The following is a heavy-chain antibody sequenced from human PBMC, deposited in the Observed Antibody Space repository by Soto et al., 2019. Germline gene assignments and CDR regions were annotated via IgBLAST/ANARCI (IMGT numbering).Heavy chain of an antibody. V-gene: IGHV3-23*01. D-gene: IGHD2-15*01. Sequence: GESLKISCAASGFTFSSYAMSWVRQAPGKGLEWVSAISGSGGSTYYADSVKGRFTISRDNSKNTLYLQMNSLRAEDTAVYYCAKGIVVVVAATHFDYWGQGTLVTVSS. CDR3: AKGIVVVVAATHFDY. CDR1: GFTFSSYA. J-gene: IGHJ4*02. CDR2: ISGSGGST.